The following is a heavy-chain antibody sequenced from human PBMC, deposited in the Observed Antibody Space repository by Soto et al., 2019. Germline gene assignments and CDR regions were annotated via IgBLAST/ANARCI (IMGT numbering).Heavy chain of an antibody. CDR2: IYHSGST. D-gene: IGHD3-10*01. CDR1: GGSISSSNW. Sequence: SETLSLTCAVSGGSISSSNWWSWVRQPPGKGLEWIGEIYHSGSTNYNPSLKSRVTISVDKSKNQFSLKLSSVTAADTAVYYCARDLRFGELFYYYYYGMDVWGQGNTVTVS. V-gene: IGHV4-4*02. J-gene: IGHJ6*02. CDR3: ARDLRFGELFYYYYYGMDV.